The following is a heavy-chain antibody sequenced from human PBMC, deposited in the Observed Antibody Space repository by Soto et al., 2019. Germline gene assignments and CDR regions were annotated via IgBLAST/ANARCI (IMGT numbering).Heavy chain of an antibody. Sequence: SETLSLTCAVYGGSFSGYYWSWIRQPPGKGLEWIGEINHSGSTNYNPSLKSRVTISVDTSKNQFSLKLSSVTAADTAVYYCARADYDILTGHYFDYWGQGTLVTVSS. V-gene: IGHV4-34*01. CDR2: INHSGST. CDR3: ARADYDILTGHYFDY. J-gene: IGHJ4*02. CDR1: GGSFSGYY. D-gene: IGHD3-9*01.